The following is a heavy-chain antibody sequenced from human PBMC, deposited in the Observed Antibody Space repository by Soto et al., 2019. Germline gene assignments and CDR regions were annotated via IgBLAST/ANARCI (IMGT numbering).Heavy chain of an antibody. D-gene: IGHD5-12*01. CDR1: GYTFTSYY. V-gene: IGHV1-46*01. Sequence: QVQLVQSGAEVKKPGASVKVSCKASGYTFTSYYIYWVRQAPGQGLEWMGIISPSGGSTSYAQKFQGRVTMTRDTSTSTVSMELTNLRSEDTAVYYCATPITGKTWGQGTLVTVSS. CDR3: ATPITGKT. CDR2: ISPSGGST. J-gene: IGHJ5*02.